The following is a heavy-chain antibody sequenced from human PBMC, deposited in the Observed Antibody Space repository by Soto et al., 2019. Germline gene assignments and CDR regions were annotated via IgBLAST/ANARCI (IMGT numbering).Heavy chain of an antibody. CDR2: INPNKGDT. Sequence: QVQLVQSGAEVKKPGASVKVSCKASGYTFTDYYLHWVRQAPGQGLECMGWINPNKGDTNYAQKFQGRVTMTRDTSISTAYMEVSRLRSDDTAVYYCARSVSFITPRPDYWGQGTLVTVSS. J-gene: IGHJ4*02. D-gene: IGHD6-6*01. CDR3: ARSVSFITPRPDY. V-gene: IGHV1-2*02. CDR1: GYTFTDYY.